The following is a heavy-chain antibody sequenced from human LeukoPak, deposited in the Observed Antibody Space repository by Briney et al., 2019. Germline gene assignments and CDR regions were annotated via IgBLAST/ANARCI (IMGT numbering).Heavy chain of an antibody. Sequence: ASVKVSCKASGGTFSSYAISWVRQAPGQGLEWMGGIIPIFGTANYAQKFQGRVTITTDESTSTACMELSSLRSEDTAVYYCARAAAEYSSSRPLVYWGQGTLVTVSS. J-gene: IGHJ4*02. CDR3: ARAAAEYSSSRPLVY. V-gene: IGHV1-69*05. D-gene: IGHD6-6*01. CDR1: GGTFSSYA. CDR2: IIPIFGTA.